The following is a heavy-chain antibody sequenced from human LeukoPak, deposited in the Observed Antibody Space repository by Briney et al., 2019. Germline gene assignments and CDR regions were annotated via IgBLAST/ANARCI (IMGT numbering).Heavy chain of an antibody. J-gene: IGHJ4*02. CDR2: ISYDGSNK. V-gene: IGHV3-30-3*01. Sequence: GGSLRLSCAASGFTFSSYAMHWVRQAPGKGLEWVAVISYDGSNKYYADSVKGRFTISRDNSKNTLYLQMNSLGAEDTAVYYCARDSIRGYSGYEDFDYWGQGTLVTVSS. CDR3: ARDSIRGYSGYEDFDY. CDR1: GFTFSSYA. D-gene: IGHD5-12*01.